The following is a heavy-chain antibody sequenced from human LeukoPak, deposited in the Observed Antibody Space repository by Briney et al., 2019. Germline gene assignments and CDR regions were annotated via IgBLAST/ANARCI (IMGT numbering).Heavy chain of an antibody. J-gene: IGHJ4*02. CDR3: ARQKEGNYYDSSGYYYSLAPDY. V-gene: IGHV3-30*02. Sequence: GGSLRLSCAASGFTFSSYGMHWVRQAPGKGLEWVAFIRYDGSNKYYADSVKGRFTISRDNAKNSLYLQMNSLRAEDTAVYYCARQKEGNYYDSSGYYYSLAPDYWGQGTLVTVSS. CDR2: IRYDGSNK. D-gene: IGHD3-22*01. CDR1: GFTFSSYG.